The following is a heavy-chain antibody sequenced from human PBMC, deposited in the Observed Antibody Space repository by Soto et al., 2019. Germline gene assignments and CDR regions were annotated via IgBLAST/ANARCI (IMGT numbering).Heavy chain of an antibody. D-gene: IGHD6-13*01. CDR2: ISAYNGNT. V-gene: IGHV1-18*01. J-gene: IGHJ4*02. CDR1: GYTFTSYG. Sequence: QVQLVQSGAEVKKPGASVKVSCKASGYTFTSYGISWVRQAPGQGLAWMGWISAYNGNTNYAQQLPGRVTITTETSTSTAYMELRSLRSDDTAGYYCAKEASSCCHDYWGQGTLVTVSS. CDR3: AKEASSCCHDY.